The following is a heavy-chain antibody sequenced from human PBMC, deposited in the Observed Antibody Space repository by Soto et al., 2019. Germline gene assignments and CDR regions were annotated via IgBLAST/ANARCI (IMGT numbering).Heavy chain of an antibody. Sequence: SETLSLTCAVYGGSFSGYYRSWIRQPPGKGLEWIGEINHSGSTNYNPSLKSRVTISVDTSKNQFSLKLSSVTAADTAVYYCARRRSLNYMDVWGKGTTVTVSS. CDR1: GGSFSGYY. CDR3: ARRRSLNYMDV. CDR2: INHSGST. J-gene: IGHJ6*03. V-gene: IGHV4-34*01.